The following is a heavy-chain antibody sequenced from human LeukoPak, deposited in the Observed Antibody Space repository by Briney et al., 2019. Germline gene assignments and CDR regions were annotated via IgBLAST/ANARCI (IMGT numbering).Heavy chain of an antibody. D-gene: IGHD3-10*01. CDR3: ARQEWIGFGDPPAYFDY. CDR1: GGSISGSSYY. V-gene: IGHV4-39*01. CDR2: IYYSGST. J-gene: IGHJ4*02. Sequence: TSETLSLTCTVSGGSISGSSYYWGWIRQPPGKGLEWIGSIYYSGSTYYNPSLKSRVTISVDTSKNQLSLKLSSVTAADTAVYYCARQEWIGFGDPPAYFDYWGQGTLVTVSS.